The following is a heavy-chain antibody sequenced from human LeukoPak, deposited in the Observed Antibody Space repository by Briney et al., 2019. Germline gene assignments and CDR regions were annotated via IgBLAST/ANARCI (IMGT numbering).Heavy chain of an antibody. D-gene: IGHD4-17*01. CDR1: GYTFTSYG. Sequence: ASVKVSCKASGYTFTSYGISWVRQAPGQGLEWMGWISAYNGNTNYAQKLQGRVTMTTDTSTSTAYMELSSLRSEDTAVYYCARDRYSYGLGAPTTVTTRGAFDIWGQGTMVTVSS. V-gene: IGHV1-18*01. CDR2: ISAYNGNT. CDR3: ARDRYSYGLGAPTTVTTRGAFDI. J-gene: IGHJ3*02.